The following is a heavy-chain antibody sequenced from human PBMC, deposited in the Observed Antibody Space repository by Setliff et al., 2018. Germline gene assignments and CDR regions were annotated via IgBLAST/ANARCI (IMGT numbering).Heavy chain of an antibody. CDR1: GYSISSGYY. CDR2: IYHSGST. V-gene: IGHV4-38-2*01. Sequence: SETLSLTCAVSGYSISSGYYWGWIRQPPGKGLEWIGSIYHSGSTYYNPSLKSRVTISVDTSKNQFSLKLSSVTAADTAVYYCARSFSRREKFLLDYWGQGALVTVSS. J-gene: IGHJ4*02. CDR3: ARSFSRREKFLLDY.